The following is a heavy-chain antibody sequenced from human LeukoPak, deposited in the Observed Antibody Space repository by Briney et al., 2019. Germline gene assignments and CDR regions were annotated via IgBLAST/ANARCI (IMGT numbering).Heavy chain of an antibody. CDR2: ISAYNGNT. D-gene: IGHD1-26*01. J-gene: IGHJ3*02. V-gene: IGHV1-18*04. CDR3: ASGGHVIVAASGAFDI. Sequence: ASVKVSCKASGYTFTSYGISWVRQAPGQGLEWMGWISAYNGNTNYAQKLQGRVTMTTDTSTSTAYMELRSLRSDDTAVYYCASGGHVIVAASGAFDIWGQGTLVTVSS. CDR1: GYTFTSYG.